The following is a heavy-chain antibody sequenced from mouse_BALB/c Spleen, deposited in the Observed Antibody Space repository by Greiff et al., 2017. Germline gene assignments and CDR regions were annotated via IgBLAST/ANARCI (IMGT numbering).Heavy chain of an antibody. CDR1: GYTFTSYT. CDR3: ARSMITTHMDY. V-gene: IGHV1-4*01. CDR2: INPSSGYT. D-gene: IGHD2-4*01. Sequence: QVQLKESGAELARPGASVKMSCKASGYTFTSYTMHWVKQRPGQGLEWIGYINPSSGYTNYNQKFKDKATLTADKSSSTAYMQLSSLTSEDSAVYYCARSMITTHMDYWGQGTSVTVSS. J-gene: IGHJ4*01.